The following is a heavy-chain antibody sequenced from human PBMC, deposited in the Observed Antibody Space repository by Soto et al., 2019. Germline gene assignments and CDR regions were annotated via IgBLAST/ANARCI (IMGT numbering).Heavy chain of an antibody. V-gene: IGHV3-21*01. CDR3: ATDFRYCSGGSCYASDAFDI. Sequence: GGSLRLSCAASGFTFSSYSMNWVRQAPGKGLEWVSSISSSSSYIYYADSVKGRFTISRDNAKNSLYLQMNSLRAEDTAVYYWATDFRYCSGGSCYASDAFDIWGQGTMVTVSS. D-gene: IGHD2-15*01. CDR1: GFTFSSYS. CDR2: ISSSSSYI. J-gene: IGHJ3*02.